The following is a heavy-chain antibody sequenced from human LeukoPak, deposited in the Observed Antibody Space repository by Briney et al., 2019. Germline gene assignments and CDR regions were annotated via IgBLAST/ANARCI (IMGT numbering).Heavy chain of an antibody. Sequence: GASVKVSCKASGSTFSSYDINWVRQATGQGLEWMGWMNPNSGDTGYTQRFQGRVTMTRDTSISTAYMELSSLRSEDTAVYYCARAMATNRFDYWGQGTLVTVSS. CDR3: ARAMATNRFDY. CDR2: MNPNSGDT. D-gene: IGHD5-24*01. J-gene: IGHJ4*02. CDR1: GSTFSSYD. V-gene: IGHV1-8*02.